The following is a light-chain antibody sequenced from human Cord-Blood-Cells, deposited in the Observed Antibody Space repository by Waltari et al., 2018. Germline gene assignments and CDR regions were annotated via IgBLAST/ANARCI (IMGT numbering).Light chain of an antibody. CDR1: SSDVGGYNY. V-gene: IGLV2-11*01. CDR3: CSYAGSYTYV. J-gene: IGLJ1*01. CDR2: DVS. Sequence: QSALTQPRSVSGSPGQSVTISCTGTSSDVGGYNYVSWYQQHPGNAPKLMIYDVSKRPSGVPDRFSGSKSGNTASLTISVLQAEDEADYYCCSYAGSYTYVFGTGTKVTVL.